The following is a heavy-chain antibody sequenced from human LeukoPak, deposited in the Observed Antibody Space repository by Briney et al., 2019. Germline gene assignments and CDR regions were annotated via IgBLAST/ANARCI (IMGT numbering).Heavy chain of an antibody. Sequence: GGSPRLSCEGPGFRLSAYNMNWVRQAPGQGLELVSYISGSSDTIFYADSVKGRFTISRDNAKNSLYLQMNSLRAEDTAVYYCARWVGATRPDFDYWGQGTLVTVSS. CDR3: ARWVGATRPDFDY. D-gene: IGHD1-26*01. V-gene: IGHV3-48*01. CDR2: ISGSSDTI. CDR1: GFRLSAYN. J-gene: IGHJ4*02.